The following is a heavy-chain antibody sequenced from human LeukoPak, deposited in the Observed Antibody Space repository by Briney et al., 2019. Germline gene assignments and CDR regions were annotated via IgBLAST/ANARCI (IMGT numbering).Heavy chain of an antibody. D-gene: IGHD3-22*01. CDR3: AIMPYYYDSGGYFDYFDY. CDR1: GFTFSSYA. J-gene: IGHJ4*02. CDR2: ISGSGGST. Sequence: GGSLRLSCAASGFTFSSYAMSWVRQAPGKGLEWVSAISGSGGSTYYADSVKGRFTISRDNSKNTLYLQMNSLRAEDTAVYYCAIMPYYYDSGGYFDYFDYWGQGTLVTVSS. V-gene: IGHV3-23*01.